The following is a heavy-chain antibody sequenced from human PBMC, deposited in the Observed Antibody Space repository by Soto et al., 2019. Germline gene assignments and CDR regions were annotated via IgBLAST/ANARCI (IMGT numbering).Heavy chain of an antibody. CDR3: ARGGRAISWFDP. V-gene: IGHV4-61*01. D-gene: IGHD2-2*01. CDR2: IYYSGST. CDR1: GGSVSSGSYY. Sequence: QVQLQESGPGLVKPSETLSLTCTVSGGSVSSGSYYWSWIRQPPGKGLEWIGYIYYSGSTNYNPSLKSRGTISVDTSKNQSSLKLSSVTAADTAVYYCARGGRAISWFDPWGQGTLVTVSS. J-gene: IGHJ5*02.